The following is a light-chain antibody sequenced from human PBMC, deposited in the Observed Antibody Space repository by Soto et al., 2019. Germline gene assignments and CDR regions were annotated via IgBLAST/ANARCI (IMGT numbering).Light chain of an antibody. CDR1: SSDIGHYDY. Sequence: QSALSHPGSVSWSPGQSITISCTGTSSDIGHYDYVSWYQQHPGKAPKLMIYHVTYRPSGVSNRYSGSKSGNSASLTISGLQADDQADYYCCSLTTSHTYVFGSGTKVTXL. J-gene: IGLJ1*01. V-gene: IGLV2-14*03. CDR2: HVT. CDR3: CSLTTSHTYV.